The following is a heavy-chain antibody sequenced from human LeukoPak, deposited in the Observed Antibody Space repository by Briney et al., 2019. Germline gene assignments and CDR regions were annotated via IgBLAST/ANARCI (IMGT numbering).Heavy chain of an antibody. Sequence: SETLSLTCAVYGGSFSGYYWSWIRQPPGKGLEWIGEINHSGSTNYNPSLKSRVTISVDTSKNQFSLKLSSVTAADTAVYYCARGGHSYSYMFDYWGQGTLVTVSS. CDR3: ARGGHSYSYMFDY. V-gene: IGHV4-34*01. D-gene: IGHD5-18*01. CDR2: INHSGST. J-gene: IGHJ4*02. CDR1: GGSFSGYY.